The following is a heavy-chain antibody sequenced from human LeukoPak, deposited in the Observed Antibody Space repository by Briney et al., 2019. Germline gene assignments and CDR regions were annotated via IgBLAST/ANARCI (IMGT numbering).Heavy chain of an antibody. Sequence: PSETLSLTCTVSGGSVSSGSYYWSWIRQPPGKGLEWIGYIYYSGSTNYNPSLKSRAIISVDTSKNQFSLKLRSVTAADTAVYYCAREGRKTHIADTVVYHYYYGMDVWGQGATVAVSS. V-gene: IGHV4-61*01. D-gene: IGHD6-13*01. J-gene: IGHJ6*02. CDR1: GGSVSSGSYY. CDR3: AREGRKTHIADTVVYHYYYGMDV. CDR2: IYYSGST.